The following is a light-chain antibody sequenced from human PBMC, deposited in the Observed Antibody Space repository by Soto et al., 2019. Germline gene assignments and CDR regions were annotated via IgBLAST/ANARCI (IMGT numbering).Light chain of an antibody. J-gene: IGLJ1*01. Sequence: QSVLTQPPSVSGAPGQRVTISCTGSSSNIGAGYDVHWYQQLPGTAPKLLIYAKINRPSGVPDRFSGSKSGTSASLAITGLQAEDEADYYCQSYDSSLSALFGTGTKLTVL. CDR3: QSYDSSLSAL. CDR1: SSNIGAGYD. CDR2: AKI. V-gene: IGLV1-40*01.